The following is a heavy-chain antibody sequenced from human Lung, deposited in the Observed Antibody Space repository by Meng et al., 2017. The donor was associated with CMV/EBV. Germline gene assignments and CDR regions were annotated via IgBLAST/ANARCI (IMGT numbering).Heavy chain of an antibody. Sequence: SXTLSLXCAVSGGSISSSNWWSWVRQPPRKGLEWIGEIYHSGSTNYNPSLKSRVTISVDKSKNQFSLKLSSVTAADTAVYYCARDGAAGPANYYYYYSMDVWXKGTTVTVSS. V-gene: IGHV4-4*02. CDR2: IYHSGST. J-gene: IGHJ6*04. CDR1: GGSISSSNW. D-gene: IGHD6-13*01. CDR3: ARDGAAGPANYYYYYSMDV.